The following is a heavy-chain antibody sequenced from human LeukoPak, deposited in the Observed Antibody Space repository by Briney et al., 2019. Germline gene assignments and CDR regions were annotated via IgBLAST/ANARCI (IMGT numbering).Heavy chain of an antibody. D-gene: IGHD2/OR15-2a*01. V-gene: IGHV3-23*01. Sequence: PGGSLRLSCAASGFTFSSSAMSWVRQAPGKGLEWVSAISNNGGYTYYADPVQGRFTISRDNSKSTMCLQMNSLRAEDTAVYSCVSFYETYWGRGTLVTV. J-gene: IGHJ4*02. CDR2: ISNNGGYT. CDR3: VSFYETY. CDR1: GFTFSSSA.